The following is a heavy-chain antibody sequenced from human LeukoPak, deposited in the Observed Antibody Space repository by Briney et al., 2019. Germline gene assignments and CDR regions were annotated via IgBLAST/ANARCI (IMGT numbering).Heavy chain of an antibody. CDR2: IYYSGST. D-gene: IGHD3-10*01. Sequence: SETLSLTCTVSGGSISSYYWSWIRQPPGKGLEWIGYIYYSGSTNYNPSLKSRVTISVDTSKNQFSLKLSSVTAADTAVCYCARQIRSVVDYWGQGTLVTVSS. CDR1: GGSISSYY. V-gene: IGHV4-59*01. J-gene: IGHJ4*02. CDR3: ARQIRSVVDY.